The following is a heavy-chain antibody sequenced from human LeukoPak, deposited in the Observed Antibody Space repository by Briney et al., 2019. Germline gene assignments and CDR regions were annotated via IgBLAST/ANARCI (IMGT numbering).Heavy chain of an antibody. CDR3: ARDAEPPIAAAGTIDWFDP. Sequence: PGGSLRLSCAASGFTFSSYSMNWVRQAPGKGLEWVSSISSCSSYIYYADSVKGRFTISRDNAKNSLYLQMNSLRAEDTAVYYCARDAEPPIAAAGTIDWFDPWGQGTLVTVSS. CDR2: ISSCSSYI. J-gene: IGHJ5*02. CDR1: GFTFSSYS. D-gene: IGHD6-13*01. V-gene: IGHV3-21*01.